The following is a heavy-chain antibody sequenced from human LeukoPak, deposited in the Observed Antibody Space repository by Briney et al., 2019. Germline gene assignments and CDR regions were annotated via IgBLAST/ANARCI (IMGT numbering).Heavy chain of an antibody. CDR2: ISAYNGNT. V-gene: IGHV1-18*01. Sequence: ASVKVSCKASGYTFTSYGISWVRQAPGRGLEWMGWISAYNGNTNYAQKLQGRVTMTTNTSTSTAYMELRSLRSDDTAVYYCARGPLLGMELDYWGQGTLVTVSS. CDR3: ARGPLLGMELDY. J-gene: IGHJ4*02. D-gene: IGHD7-27*01. CDR1: GYTFTSYG.